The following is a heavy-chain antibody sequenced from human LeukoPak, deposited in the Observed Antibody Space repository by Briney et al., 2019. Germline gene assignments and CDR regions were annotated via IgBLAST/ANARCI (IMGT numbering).Heavy chain of an antibody. CDR1: GFTFSSYA. CDR3: ARDPYSGSYGDYYYYYMDV. D-gene: IGHD1-26*01. CDR2: ISGGGGST. Sequence: PGGSLRLSCAASGFTFSSYAMSWVRQAPGKGLEWVSAISGGGGSTYYADSVKGRFTISRDNAKNSLYLQMNSLRPEDTAVYYCARDPYSGSYGDYYYYYMDVWGKGTTVTISS. J-gene: IGHJ6*03. V-gene: IGHV3-23*01.